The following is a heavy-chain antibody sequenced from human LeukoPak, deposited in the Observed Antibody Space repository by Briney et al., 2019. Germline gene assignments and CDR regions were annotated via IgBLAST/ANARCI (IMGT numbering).Heavy chain of an antibody. D-gene: IGHD1-7*01. CDR2: INAGNGNT. Sequence: ASVKVSCKASGYTFTSYAMHWVRQAPGQRLEWMGWINAGNGNTKYSQKFQGRVTITRDTSTSTAYMELRSLRSDDTAVYYCARIVTGTTNWFDPWGQGTLVTVSS. CDR3: ARIVTGTTNWFDP. CDR1: GYTFTSYA. J-gene: IGHJ5*02. V-gene: IGHV1-3*01.